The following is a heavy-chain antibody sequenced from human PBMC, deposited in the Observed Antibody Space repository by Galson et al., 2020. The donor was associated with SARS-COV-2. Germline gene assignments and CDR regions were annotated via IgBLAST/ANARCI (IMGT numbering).Heavy chain of an antibody. J-gene: IGHJ6*03. D-gene: IGHD6-13*01. Sequence: GESLKISCAASGFTFSSYAMHWVRQAPGKGLEWVAVISYDGSNKYYADSVKGRFTISRDNSKNTLYLQMNSLRAEDTAVYYCARAAGIAAIFYMDVWGKGTTVTVSS. CDR2: ISYDGSNK. V-gene: IGHV3-30*01. CDR1: GFTFSSYA. CDR3: ARAAGIAAIFYMDV.